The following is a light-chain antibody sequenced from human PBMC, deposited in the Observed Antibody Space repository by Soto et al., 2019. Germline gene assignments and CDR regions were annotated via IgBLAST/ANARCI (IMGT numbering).Light chain of an antibody. CDR2: EVT. Sequence: QSALTQPPSASGSPGQSVSISCTGTSSDVGGYNFVSWYQQHPGKAPKLMIYEVTKRPSGVPDRFSGSKSGNTASLTVSGLQAEDEADYYCTSYAGSNIPVVFGGETKLTVL. CDR3: TSYAGSNIPVV. J-gene: IGLJ2*01. V-gene: IGLV2-8*01. CDR1: SSDVGGYNF.